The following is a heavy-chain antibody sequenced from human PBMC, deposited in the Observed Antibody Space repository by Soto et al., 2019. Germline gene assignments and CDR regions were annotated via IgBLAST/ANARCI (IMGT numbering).Heavy chain of an antibody. Sequence: EVQLLESGGGLVRPGGSLRLSCAASGFTFYNYAMNWVRQAPGKGLEWVSTISGGGDGTYYADSVKGRFTISRDNSRNTVYLQMNSLGAEDTAVYYGAKRGLGSLATYCTTGDCHYAFDVWGQGTLVTVSS. V-gene: IGHV3-23*01. CDR3: AKRGLGSLATYCTTGDCHYAFDV. D-gene: IGHD2-8*01. J-gene: IGHJ3*01. CDR2: ISGGGDGT. CDR1: GFTFYNYA.